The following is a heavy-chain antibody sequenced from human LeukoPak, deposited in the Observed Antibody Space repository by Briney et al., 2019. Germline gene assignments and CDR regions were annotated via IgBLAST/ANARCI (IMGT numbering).Heavy chain of an antibody. CDR2: IGGSGGST. V-gene: IGHV3-23*01. J-gene: IGHJ3*02. Sequence: GGSVRLSCAASGFTYSSYWMSWVRQATGKGLEWVLAIGGSGGSTYYADSVKGRFTVSRDNSKNTLYLQMNSLRAEDTAVYYFAKALDYGDYDPTFDIWGQGTMVTVSS. CDR1: GFTYSSYW. CDR3: AKALDYGDYDPTFDI. D-gene: IGHD4-17*01.